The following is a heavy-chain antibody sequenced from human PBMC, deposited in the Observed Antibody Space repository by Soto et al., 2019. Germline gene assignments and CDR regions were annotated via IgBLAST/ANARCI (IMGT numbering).Heavy chain of an antibody. V-gene: IGHV4-39*05. CDR1: AGCIIMRSED. Sequence: PSLARTVCAGCIIMRSEDWGGVREPTGRGLEWIGNIDYNGVTYSNPSLKSRVTISRDTSKNQFSLKLTSVTAADSALYCCGKVLGGATGHTYSDSWGPGTLLIGSA. CDR3: GKVLGGATGHTYSDS. CDR2: IDYNGVT. D-gene: IGHD2-15*01. J-gene: IGHJ4*02.